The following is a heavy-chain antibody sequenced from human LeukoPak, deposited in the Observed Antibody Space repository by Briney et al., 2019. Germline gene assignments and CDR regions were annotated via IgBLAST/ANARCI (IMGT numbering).Heavy chain of an antibody. CDR3: ARYYDFWSSYSSYYYMDV. CDR1: GFTFSSYS. V-gene: IGHV3-21*01. Sequence: GGSLRLSCAASGFTFSSYSMNWVRQAPGKGLEWVSSISSSSNYIYYADSVKGRVTISRDNAKNSLYLQMNSLRAEDTAVYYCARYYDFWSSYSSYYYMDVWGKGTTVTVSS. CDR2: ISSSSNYI. D-gene: IGHD3-3*01. J-gene: IGHJ6*03.